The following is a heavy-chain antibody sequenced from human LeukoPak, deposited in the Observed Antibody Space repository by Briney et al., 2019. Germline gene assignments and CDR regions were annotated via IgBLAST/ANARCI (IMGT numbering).Heavy chain of an antibody. V-gene: IGHV1-69*05. CDR1: GGTFSSYA. CDR2: IIPIFGTA. Sequence: SVKVSCKASGGTFSSYAISWVRQAPGQGLEWMGGIIPIFGTANYAQKFQGRVTVTTDESTSTAYMELSSLRSEDTAVYYCARVQELGGWGYYYYYMDVWGKGTTVTVSS. CDR3: ARVQELGGWGYYYYYMDV. J-gene: IGHJ6*03. D-gene: IGHD6-19*01.